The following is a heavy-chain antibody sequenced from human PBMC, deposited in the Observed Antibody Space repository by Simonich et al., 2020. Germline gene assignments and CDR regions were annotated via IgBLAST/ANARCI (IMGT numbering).Heavy chain of an antibody. J-gene: IGHJ4*02. CDR2: NSAYNGNT. CDR3: ARASRGTWWYYYFDY. Sequence: QVQLVQSGAEVKKPGASVKVSCKASGYTFTRYGISWVRQAPGQGLEWKGWNSAYNGNTNYAQKLQGRVTMTTDTSTSTAYMELRSLRSDDTAVYYCARASRGTWWYYYFDYWGQGTLVTVSS. D-gene: IGHD2-15*01. CDR1: GYTFTRYG. V-gene: IGHV1-18*01.